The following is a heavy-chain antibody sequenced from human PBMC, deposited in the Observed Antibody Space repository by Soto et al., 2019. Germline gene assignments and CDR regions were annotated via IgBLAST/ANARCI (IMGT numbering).Heavy chain of an antibody. J-gene: IGHJ4*02. CDR1: GYRFEDSS. Sequence: EVQFVESGGDMVQPGRSLKLSCVGSGYRFEDSSMHWVRQAPGKGLEWVSGISWNGNFTGYADSVKGRFTISRDNAKNSLFLQMRSLRLEDTALYYCVGGSWFDWGQGTLVTVSS. CDR2: ISWNGNFT. V-gene: IGHV3-9*01. CDR3: VGGSWFD. D-gene: IGHD2-15*01.